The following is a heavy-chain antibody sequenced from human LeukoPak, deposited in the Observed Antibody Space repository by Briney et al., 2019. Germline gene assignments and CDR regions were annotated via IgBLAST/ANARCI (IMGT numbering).Heavy chain of an antibody. J-gene: IGHJ4*02. Sequence: PGRSLRLSCAASGFTFDDYAMHWVRHAPGKGLEWVSGISWNSGSIGYADSVKGRFTISRDNAKNSLYLQMNSLRAEDTAVYYCARDGGFQLSALEYWGQGRLVTVSS. CDR3: ARDGGFQLSALEY. D-gene: IGHD2-2*01. CDR1: GFTFDDYA. V-gene: IGHV3-9*01. CDR2: ISWNSGSI.